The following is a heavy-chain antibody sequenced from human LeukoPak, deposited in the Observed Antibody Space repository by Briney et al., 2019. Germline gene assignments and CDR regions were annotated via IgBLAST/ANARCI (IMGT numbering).Heavy chain of an antibody. D-gene: IGHD3-3*01. J-gene: IGHJ6*03. CDR1: SGSITTSNYY. CDR2: IFYSGST. V-gene: IGHV4-39*07. Sequence: PSESLSLTCTVSSGSITTSNYYWGWVRQPPGKALEWIGNIFYSGSTYYSPSLKSRVTISVDTSKNQFSLKLSSVTAADTAVYYCARGYCDFWSGYNYYMDVWGKGTTVTVSS. CDR3: ARGYCDFWSGYNYYMDV.